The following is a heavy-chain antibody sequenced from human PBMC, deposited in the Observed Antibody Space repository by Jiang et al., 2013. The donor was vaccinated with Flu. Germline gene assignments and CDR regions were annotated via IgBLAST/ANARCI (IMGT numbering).Heavy chain of an antibody. CDR3: ARVAKRWSVAGTRYYFDY. V-gene: IGHV1-2*02. CDR1: GYTFTGYY. J-gene: IGHJ4*02. Sequence: GAEVKKPGASVKVSCKASGYTFTGYYMHWVRQAPGQGLEWMGWINPNSGGTNYAQKFQGRVTMTRNTSISTAYMELSSLRSEDTAVYYCARVAKRWSVAGTRYYFDYWGQGTLVTVSS. CDR2: INPNSGGT. D-gene: IGHD6-19*01.